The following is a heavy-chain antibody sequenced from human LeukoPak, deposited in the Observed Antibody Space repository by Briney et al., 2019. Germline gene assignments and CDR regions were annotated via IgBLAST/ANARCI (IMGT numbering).Heavy chain of an antibody. CDR3: SRDSLSSCGGDCYSGLDA. J-gene: IGHJ6*02. D-gene: IGHD2-21*02. V-gene: IGHV3-74*01. CDR2: IKSDGSST. Sequence: YPGGSLRLSCAASGFTFSNYWMHWVRQAPGEALMWVSRIKSDGSSTTYADSVKGRFTISRDNAKNTLYLQMNSLRAEDTAVYYCSRDSLSSCGGDCYSGLDAWGQGTTVTVSS. CDR1: GFTFSNYW.